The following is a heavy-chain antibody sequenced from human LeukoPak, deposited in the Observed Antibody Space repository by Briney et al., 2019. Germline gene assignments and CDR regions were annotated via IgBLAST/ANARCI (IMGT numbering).Heavy chain of an antibody. CDR3: AGGSDWGITYFYYYMDV. J-gene: IGHJ6*03. V-gene: IGHV3-23*01. Sequence: GGSLRLSCAASGISFNDYAMSWVRQAPGKGLEWVSTISANGESTFYADSVKGRFTISRDSSKNTLYLQMNSLRAEDTAVYYCAGGSDWGITYFYYYMDVWGKGTTVTVSS. CDR1: GISFNDYA. D-gene: IGHD7-27*01. CDR2: ISANGEST.